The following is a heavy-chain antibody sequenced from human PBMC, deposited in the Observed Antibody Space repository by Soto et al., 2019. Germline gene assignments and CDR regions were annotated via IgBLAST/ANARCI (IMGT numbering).Heavy chain of an antibody. D-gene: IGHD2-2*01. Sequence: GGSLRLSCAASGFTFSSYAMSWVRQAPGKGLEWVSAISGSGGSTYYAGSVKGRFTISRDNSKNTLYLQMNSLRAEDTAVYYCAKDMEGPYCSSTSCYSDYWGQGTLVTVSS. CDR3: AKDMEGPYCSSTSCYSDY. V-gene: IGHV3-23*01. J-gene: IGHJ4*02. CDR2: ISGSGGST. CDR1: GFTFSSYA.